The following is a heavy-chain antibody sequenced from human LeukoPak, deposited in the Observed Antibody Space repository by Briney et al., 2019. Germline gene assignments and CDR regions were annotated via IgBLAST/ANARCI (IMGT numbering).Heavy chain of an antibody. CDR2: IFWDDDK. Sequence: SGPTLVNPTQTLTLTCTFSGFSLSTSEVAVGWIRQPPGKALECLALIFWDDDKRYSPSLKSRLTITKDTSKNQVVLAMTNMEPVDTATYYCAHRTIYDAYDIWGQGTMVTVSS. V-gene: IGHV2-5*02. CDR1: GFSLSTSEVA. CDR3: AHRTIYDAYDI. D-gene: IGHD2-2*02. J-gene: IGHJ3*02.